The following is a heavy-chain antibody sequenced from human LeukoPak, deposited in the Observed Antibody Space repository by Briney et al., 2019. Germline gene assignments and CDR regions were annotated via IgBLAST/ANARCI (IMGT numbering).Heavy chain of an antibody. CDR3: AKDLGKVIAAAGTSGFDS. Sequence: PGGSLRLSCAASGFNFDDYTMHWVRQIPGKSLEWVSLINWDGGGTFYADSVKGRFTISRDTRKNFLYLQMTSLRTEDTALYYCAKDLGKVIAAAGTSGFDSWGRGTLVTVSS. V-gene: IGHV3-43*01. J-gene: IGHJ4*01. D-gene: IGHD6-13*01. CDR1: GFNFDDYT. CDR2: INWDGGGT.